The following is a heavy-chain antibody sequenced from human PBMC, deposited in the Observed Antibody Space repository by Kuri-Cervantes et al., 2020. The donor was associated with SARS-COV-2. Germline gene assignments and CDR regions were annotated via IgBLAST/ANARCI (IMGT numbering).Heavy chain of an antibody. CDR1: GFTFTSSA. CDR2: IVVGSGNT. J-gene: IGHJ4*02. Sequence: SVKVSCKASGFTFTSSAMQWVRQARGQRLEWIGWIVVGSGNTNYAQKFQERVTITRDMSTSTAYMELSSLRSEDTAVYYCARSAPLELLGGEDYFDYWGQGTLVTVSS. V-gene: IGHV1-58*02. D-gene: IGHD3-10*01. CDR3: ARSAPLELLGGEDYFDY.